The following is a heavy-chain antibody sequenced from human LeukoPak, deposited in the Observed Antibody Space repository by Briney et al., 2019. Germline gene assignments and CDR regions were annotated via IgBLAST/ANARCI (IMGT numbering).Heavy chain of an antibody. D-gene: IGHD3-10*01. Sequence: WRSLRLSCAASGFTFSSYGMHWVRQAPGKGLEWVAVISYDGSNKYYADSVKGRFTISRDNSKNTLYLQMNSLRAEDTAVYYCAKAGVLWFGEFPDYWGQGTLVTVSS. J-gene: IGHJ4*02. CDR1: GFTFSSYG. V-gene: IGHV3-30*18. CDR2: ISYDGSNK. CDR3: AKAGVLWFGEFPDY.